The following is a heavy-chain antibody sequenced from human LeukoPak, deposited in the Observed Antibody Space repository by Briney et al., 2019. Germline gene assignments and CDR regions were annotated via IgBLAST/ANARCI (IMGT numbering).Heavy chain of an antibody. Sequence: ASVKVSCKASGYTFTSYAMNWVRQAPGQGLEWMGWINTNTGNPTYAQGFTGRFVFSLDTSVSTAYLQISSLKAEDTAVYYCARATDRGYCSSTSCYFYYYYYGMDVWGQGTTVTVSS. CDR3: ARATDRGYCSSTSCYFYYYYYGMDV. CDR1: GYTFTSYA. J-gene: IGHJ6*02. V-gene: IGHV7-4-1*02. D-gene: IGHD2-2*01. CDR2: INTNTGNP.